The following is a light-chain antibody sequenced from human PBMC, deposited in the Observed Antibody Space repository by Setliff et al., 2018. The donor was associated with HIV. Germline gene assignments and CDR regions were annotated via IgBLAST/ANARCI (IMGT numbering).Light chain of an antibody. CDR2: ENY. CDR1: GSNIENNY. CDR3: GAWDSSLSAGCV. J-gene: IGLJ1*01. V-gene: IGLV1-51*02. Sequence: QSVLTQPPSVSAAPGQKVTISCSGSGSNIENNYVSWYQPLPGTAPKLLSYENYKRPSGISYRFTGSKSGTSATLDITGLQTGDEAYYYCGAWDSSLSAGCVFGTGTKGPVL.